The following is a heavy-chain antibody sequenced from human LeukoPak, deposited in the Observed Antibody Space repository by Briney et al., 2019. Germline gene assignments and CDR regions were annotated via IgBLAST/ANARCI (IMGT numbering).Heavy chain of an antibody. V-gene: IGHV4-31*03. CDR3: ARGSLVTATSFDY. CDR1: GGSISSGGYY. CDR2: IYYSGST. Sequence: RSETLSLTCTVSGGSISSGGYYWSWIRQHPGKGLEWIGYIYYSGSTYYNPSLKSRVTISVDTSKNQFSLKLSSVTAADTAVYYCARGSLVTATSFDYWGQGTLVTVSS. J-gene: IGHJ4*02. D-gene: IGHD2-21*02.